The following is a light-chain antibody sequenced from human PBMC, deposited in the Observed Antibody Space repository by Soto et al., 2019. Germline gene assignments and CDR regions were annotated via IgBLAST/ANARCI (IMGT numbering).Light chain of an antibody. CDR2: GAS. V-gene: IGKV3-20*01. CDR1: QTVGTNF. Sequence: EIVLTQSPGTLSLSPGETATLSCRASQTVGTNFLAWYQQKPGQAPRLLIYGASTRATGIPARFSGSGSGTDFTLTISSLQAEDFATYYCQQTCSYPSTFGGGTKVDIK. CDR3: QQTCSYPST. J-gene: IGKJ4*01.